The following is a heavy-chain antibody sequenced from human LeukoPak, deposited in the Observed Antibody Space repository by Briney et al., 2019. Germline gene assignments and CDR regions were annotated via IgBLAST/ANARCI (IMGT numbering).Heavy chain of an antibody. J-gene: IGHJ4*02. D-gene: IGHD5-24*01. Sequence: ASLKVSCKASGYTFTSYDINWVRQAPGQGLEWMGWMNPNSGNTGYAQKFQGRVTMTRNTSISTAYMELSSLRSEDTAVYYCARRPPRDGYNLWGQGTLVTVSS. V-gene: IGHV1-8*01. CDR3: ARRPPRDGYNL. CDR1: GYTFTSYD. CDR2: MNPNSGNT.